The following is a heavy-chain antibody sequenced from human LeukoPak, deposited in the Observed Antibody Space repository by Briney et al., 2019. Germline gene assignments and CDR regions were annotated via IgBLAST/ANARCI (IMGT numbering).Heavy chain of an antibody. J-gene: IGHJ4*02. D-gene: IGHD5-18*01. CDR3: AREMIQLPGYFDY. CDR1: GLTVSSNY. V-gene: IGHV3-53*01. CDR2: IYSGGNT. Sequence: GGSLRLSSAASGLTVSSNYMSWVRQAPGKGLEWVSVIYSGGNTFYADSVKGRFTISRDNSKNTLYLQMNSLRAEDTAVYYCAREMIQLPGYFDYWGQGTLVTVSS.